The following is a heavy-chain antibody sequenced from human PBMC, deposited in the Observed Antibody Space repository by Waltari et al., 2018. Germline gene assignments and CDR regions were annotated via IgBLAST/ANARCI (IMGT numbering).Heavy chain of an antibody. CDR2: INHSGST. J-gene: IGHJ2*01. D-gene: IGHD5-18*01. CDR3: ARGRIQLWLRGYFDL. Sequence: QVQLQQWGAGLLKPSETLSLTCAVYGWSFSGYYWNWIRQPPGKGLEWIGEINHSGSTNDNPSLKSRVTISLDTSKNQFSLKLSSVTAADTAGYYCARGRIQLWLRGYFDLWGRGTLVTVSS. V-gene: IGHV4-34*01. CDR1: GWSFSGYY.